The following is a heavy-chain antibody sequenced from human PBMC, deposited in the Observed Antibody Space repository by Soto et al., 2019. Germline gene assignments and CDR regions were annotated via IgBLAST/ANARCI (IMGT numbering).Heavy chain of an antibody. CDR1: GIIFSDAW. CDR2: VKSKSVGETI. D-gene: IGHD2-2*01. CDR3: TADLVGLSRIIDY. Sequence: EVKLLESGGGLVEPGGSIRVSCAVSGIIFSDAWLNWVRQAPEEGLEWVGRVKSKSVGETIDYAAPVKGRFTISRDDSENTLYLEMNSLKIEDTAAYYCTADLVGLSRIIDYWGQGTRVTVSS. J-gene: IGHJ4*02. V-gene: IGHV3-15*07.